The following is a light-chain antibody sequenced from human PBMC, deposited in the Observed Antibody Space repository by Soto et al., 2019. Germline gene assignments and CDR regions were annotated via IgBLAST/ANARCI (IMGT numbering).Light chain of an antibody. CDR3: QQFHSFSPT. CDR2: KAS. J-gene: IGKJ1*01. Sequence: DIQMTQSPSTLSASVGDRVTITCRASQSISSWLAWYQQKPGKAPKLLIYKASSLESGVPSRFSGSGSGTEFTLTISSLQPDDFVTYYCQQFHSFSPTFGQGTKVDIK. CDR1: QSISSW. V-gene: IGKV1-5*03.